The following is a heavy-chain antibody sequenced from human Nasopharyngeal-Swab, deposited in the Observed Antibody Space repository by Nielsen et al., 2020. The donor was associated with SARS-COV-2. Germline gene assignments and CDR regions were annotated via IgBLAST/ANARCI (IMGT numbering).Heavy chain of an antibody. Sequence: SKTLSLTCAVYGGSFSGYYWSWIRQPPGKGLEWIGEINHSGSTNYNPSLKSRVTISVDTSKNQFSLKLSSVTAADTAVYYCARTMVRGVIDYWGQGTLVTVSS. CDR3: ARTMVRGVIDY. CDR2: INHSGST. J-gene: IGHJ4*02. CDR1: GGSFSGYY. D-gene: IGHD3-10*01. V-gene: IGHV4-34*01.